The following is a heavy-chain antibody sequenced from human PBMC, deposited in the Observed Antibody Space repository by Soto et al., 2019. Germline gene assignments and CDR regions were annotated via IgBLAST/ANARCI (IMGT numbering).Heavy chain of an antibody. V-gene: IGHV1-69*12. CDR3: VRDGYYYDSSGYDGTFSGAFDI. CDR1: GGTFSSYA. CDR2: IIPIFGTA. D-gene: IGHD3-22*01. J-gene: IGHJ3*02. Sequence: QVQLVQSGAEVKKPGSSVKVSCKASGGTFSSYAISWVRQAPGQGLEWMGGIIPIFGTANYAQKFQGRVTITADETTSTAYMELRRLRSEDTAVYYCVRDGYYYDSSGYDGTFSGAFDIWGQGTMVTVSS.